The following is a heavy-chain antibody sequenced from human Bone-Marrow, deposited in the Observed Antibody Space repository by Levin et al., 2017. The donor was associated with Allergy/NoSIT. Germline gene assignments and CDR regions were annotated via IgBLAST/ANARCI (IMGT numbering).Heavy chain of an antibody. D-gene: IGHD1-26*01. Sequence: ASVKVSCRASGGSLSGYDINWVRQATGQGLEYTGWMSRNSGNTGYAQKFQGRITMARDSATDTFYMELTNLRSADAAMYFCATARGATEFDSWGQGTLLTVSS. CDR3: ATARGATEFDS. CDR2: MSRNSGNT. J-gene: IGHJ4*02. CDR1: GGSLSGYD. V-gene: IGHV1-8*02.